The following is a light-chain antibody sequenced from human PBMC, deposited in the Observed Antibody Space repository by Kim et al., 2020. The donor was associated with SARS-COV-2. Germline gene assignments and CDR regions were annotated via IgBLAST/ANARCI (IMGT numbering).Light chain of an antibody. CDR3: QQYYSYPPT. CDR1: QGISSY. CDR2: AAS. Sequence: AIRMTQSPSSFSASTGDRVTITCRASQGISSYLAWCQQKPGKAPKLLIYAASTLQSGVPSRFSGSGSGTDFTLTISCLQSEDFATYYCQQYYSYPPTFGGGTKVDIK. J-gene: IGKJ4*01. V-gene: IGKV1-8*01.